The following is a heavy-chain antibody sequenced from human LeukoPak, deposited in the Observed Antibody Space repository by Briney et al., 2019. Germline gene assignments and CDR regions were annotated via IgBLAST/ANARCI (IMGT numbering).Heavy chain of an antibody. CDR1: GFTFSIYN. CDR3: AREMDSGSYLGY. CDR2: IKSSGTIT. V-gene: IGHV3-48*01. D-gene: IGHD3-10*01. Sequence: GGSLRLSCAASGFTFSIYNMNWVRQAPGKGLEWISFIKSSGTITYYTDSVKGRFTISRDNAKNSLYLQMNSLRAEDTAAYYCAREMDSGSYLGYWGQGALVTASS. J-gene: IGHJ4*02.